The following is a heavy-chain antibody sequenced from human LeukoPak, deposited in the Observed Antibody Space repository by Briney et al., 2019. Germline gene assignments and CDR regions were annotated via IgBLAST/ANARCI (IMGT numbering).Heavy chain of an antibody. CDR2: ISVSSTT. CDR1: GFAFNNNA. V-gene: IGHV3-23*01. J-gene: IGHJ1*01. D-gene: IGHD2-21*01. CDR3: AKEVIPHRHFQH. Sequence: QPGGSLRLSCAAAGFAFNNNALSWVRQAPGEGLDWVSSISVSSTTYYLDSMKGRFTISRDNSNNALYLQMNSLRAEDTAVYYCAKEVIPHRHFQHWGQGTLVTVSS.